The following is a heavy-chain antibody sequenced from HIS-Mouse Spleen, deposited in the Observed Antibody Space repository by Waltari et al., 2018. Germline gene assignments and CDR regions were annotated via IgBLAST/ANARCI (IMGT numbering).Heavy chain of an antibody. CDR1: GGSFSGYY. J-gene: IGHJ4*02. CDR2: IKLSGST. D-gene: IGHD1-1*01. Sequence: QVQLQQWGAGLLKPSETLSLTCAVYGGSFSGYYWSWIRQPPGKGVEWIGEIKLSGSTTYTPSLKVPVTLSVDTSKNQFSLKLSSVTAADTAVYYCARAQLAIRKRYFDYWGQGTLVTVSS. CDR3: ARAQLAIRKRYFDY. V-gene: IGHV4-34*01.